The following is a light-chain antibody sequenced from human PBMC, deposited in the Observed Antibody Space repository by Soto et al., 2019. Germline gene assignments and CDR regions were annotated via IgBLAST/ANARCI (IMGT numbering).Light chain of an antibody. V-gene: IGKV1-5*03. CDR2: KAS. J-gene: IGKJ1*01. CDR3: QHYNSYSEA. Sequence: DIQMTQYPSTLSVSVGDRVTITCRASQTISSWLAWYQQKPGKAPKLLIYKASTLKSGVPSRFRGSGSGTEFTLTISSLQPDDFATYYCQHYNSYSEAFGQGTQVDIK. CDR1: QTISSW.